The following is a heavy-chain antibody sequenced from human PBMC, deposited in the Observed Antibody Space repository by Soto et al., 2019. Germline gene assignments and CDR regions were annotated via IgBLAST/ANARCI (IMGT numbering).Heavy chain of an antibody. D-gene: IGHD4-17*01. CDR1: GFTFSSYG. V-gene: IGHV3-30*18. J-gene: IGHJ4*02. Sequence: QVQLVESGGGVVQPGRSLRLSCAASGFTFSSYGMHWVRQAPGKGLEWVAVISYDGSNKYYADSVKGRFTISRDNSKNTLYLQMNSLRAEDTAVYYCAKATSDYGDYSHFDYWGQGTLVTVSS. CDR3: AKATSDYGDYSHFDY. CDR2: ISYDGSNK.